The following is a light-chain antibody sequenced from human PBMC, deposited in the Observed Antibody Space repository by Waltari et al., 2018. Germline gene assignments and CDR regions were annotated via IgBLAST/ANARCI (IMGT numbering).Light chain of an antibody. CDR3: QAWDSTTAF. CDR1: NLGDRF. J-gene: IGLJ2*01. CDR2: EDN. V-gene: IGLV3-1*01. Sequence: SYELTQPPSLSVSPGQTASITCSGENLGDRFTCWYHQKSGQSPVLVIYEDNKRPSGIPERFSGSNSGNTATLTIAGTQALDEGDYYCQAWDSTTAFFGGGTRLTVL.